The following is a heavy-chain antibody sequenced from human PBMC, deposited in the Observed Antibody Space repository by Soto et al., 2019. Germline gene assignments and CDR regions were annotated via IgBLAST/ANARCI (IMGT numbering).Heavy chain of an antibody. CDR2: IIPIFGTA. J-gene: IGHJ6*02. D-gene: IGHD3-10*01. CDR3: ARAHYGSGSYEDYYYYGMDV. Sequence: ASVKVSFKASGGTFSSYAISWVRQAPGQGLEWMGGIIPIFGTANYAQKFQGRVTITADESTSTAYMELSSLRSEDTAVYYCARAHYGSGSYEDYYYYGMDVWGQGTTVTV. CDR1: GGTFSSYA. V-gene: IGHV1-69*13.